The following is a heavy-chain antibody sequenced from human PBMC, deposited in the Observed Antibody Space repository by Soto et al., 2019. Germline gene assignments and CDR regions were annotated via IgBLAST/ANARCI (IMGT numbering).Heavy chain of an antibody. CDR2: ISHDGSNK. Sequence: PGGSLRLSCAASGFTFSDYVMHWVRQAPGKGLEWVAVISHDGSNKYYADSVKGRFSISRDKSKNTLYLQMNSLRPEDTAVYYCARDIGGGYDVFFYYWGQGTQVTVSS. CDR1: GFTFSDYV. V-gene: IGHV3-30-3*01. CDR3: ARDIGGGYDVFFYY. J-gene: IGHJ4*02. D-gene: IGHD5-12*01.